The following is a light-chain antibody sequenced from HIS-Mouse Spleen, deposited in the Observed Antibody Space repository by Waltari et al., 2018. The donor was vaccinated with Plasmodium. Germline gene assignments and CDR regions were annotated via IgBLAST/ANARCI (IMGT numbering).Light chain of an antibody. CDR1: QRVSRSY. V-gene: IGKV3-20*01. CDR3: QQYGSSSWT. J-gene: IGKJ1*01. Sequence: DIVLTQSPGPLSLSPGERATLSCRASQRVSRSYLAWYQQKPGQAPRLLIYGASSRATGIPDRFSGRGSGTDFTLTISRLEPEDFAVYYCQQYGSSSWTFGQGTKVEIK. CDR2: GAS.